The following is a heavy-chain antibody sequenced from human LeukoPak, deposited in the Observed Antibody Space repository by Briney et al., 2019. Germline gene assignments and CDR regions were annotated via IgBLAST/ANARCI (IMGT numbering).Heavy chain of an antibody. V-gene: IGHV3-21*01. CDR1: GFTFCSYS. J-gene: IGHJ4*02. CDR3: ARGIAVAGGAFDY. CDR2: ISSSSSYI. Sequence: GGALRLSCAASGFTFCSYSMNWVRQAPGKGLEWVSSISSSSSYIYYADSVKGRFTISRDNAKNSLYLQMNSLRAEDTAVYYCARGIAVAGGAFDYWGQGTLVTVSS. D-gene: IGHD6-19*01.